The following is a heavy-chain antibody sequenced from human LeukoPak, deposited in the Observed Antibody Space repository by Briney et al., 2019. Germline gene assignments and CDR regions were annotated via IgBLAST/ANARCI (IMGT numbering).Heavy chain of an antibody. J-gene: IGHJ3*02. Sequence: ASVKVSCKASGYTFTSYDINWVRQATGQGLEWMGWMNPNSGNTGYAQKFQGRVTMTRNTSISTAYMELSSLTSEDTAVYYSARGLTIFGVVIIGAFDIWGQGTMVTVSS. D-gene: IGHD3-3*01. CDR3: ARGLTIFGVVIIGAFDI. CDR2: MNPNSGNT. V-gene: IGHV1-8*01. CDR1: GYTFTSYD.